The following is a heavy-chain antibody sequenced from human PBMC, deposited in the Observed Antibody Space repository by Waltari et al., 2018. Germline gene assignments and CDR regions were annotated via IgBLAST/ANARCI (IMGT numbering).Heavy chain of an antibody. CDR2: IIPIYGTP. J-gene: IGHJ3*01. CDR3: AKRIVGGPFDV. D-gene: IGHD1-26*01. V-gene: IGHV1-69*12. CDR1: GGTFGIYA. Sequence: QVHLVQSGAAVRKPGSSVQVSCEASGGTFGIYAISWVRQAPGQGLEWMGGIIPIYGTPNYAQKFQGRVNVAADELTTTAYMELSSLRSDDTAVYYCAKRIVGGPFDVWGQGTMVTVSS.